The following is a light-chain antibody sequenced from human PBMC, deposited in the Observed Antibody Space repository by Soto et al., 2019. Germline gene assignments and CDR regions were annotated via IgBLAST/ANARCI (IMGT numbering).Light chain of an antibody. V-gene: IGLV6-57*04. CDR3: QSYDSSNLV. Sequence: NFMLTQPHSVSESPGKTVTISCTRSSGSIASNYVQWYQQRPGSAPTTVIYEDNQRPSGVPDRFSGSIDSSSNSASLTISGLKTEDEADYYCQSYDSSNLVFGGGTKLT. CDR2: EDN. CDR1: SGSIASNY. J-gene: IGLJ2*01.